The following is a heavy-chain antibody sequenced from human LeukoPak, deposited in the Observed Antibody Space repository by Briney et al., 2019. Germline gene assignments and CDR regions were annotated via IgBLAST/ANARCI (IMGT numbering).Heavy chain of an antibody. CDR2: ISGSGGST. Sequence: PGGSLRLSCAGSGFTFSSYAMSWVRQAPGKGLEWVSAISGSGGSTYYADSVKGRFTISRDNSKNTLYLQMNSLRAEDTAVYYCANQGASYDSSGVWGQGTLVTVSS. CDR3: ANQGASYDSSGV. V-gene: IGHV3-23*01. J-gene: IGHJ4*02. CDR1: GFTFSSYA. D-gene: IGHD3-22*01.